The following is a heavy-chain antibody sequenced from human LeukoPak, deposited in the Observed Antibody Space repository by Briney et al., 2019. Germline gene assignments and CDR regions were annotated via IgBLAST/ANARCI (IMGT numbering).Heavy chain of an antibody. J-gene: IGHJ4*02. CDR1: GYKFTSYW. V-gene: IGHV5-51*01. Sequence: GESLKISCKSSGYKFTSYWIGWVRQMPGKGLDWMGIIYPGDSDTRYSPSFQGQVTISADKSISTAYLQWSSLKASDTAMYYCARALRYFDWLEDWGQGTLVTVSS. D-gene: IGHD3-9*01. CDR3: ARALRYFDWLED. CDR2: IYPGDSDT.